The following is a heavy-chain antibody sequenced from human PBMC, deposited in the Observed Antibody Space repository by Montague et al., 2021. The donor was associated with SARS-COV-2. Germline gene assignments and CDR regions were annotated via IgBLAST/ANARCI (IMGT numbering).Heavy chain of an antibody. CDR1: GFTFSDYW. CDR3: VRDGDHWDFDY. V-gene: IGHV3-74*01. D-gene: IGHD2-21*01. CDR2: IKGDGTNT. J-gene: IGHJ4*02. Sequence: SLRLSCATSGFTFSDYWMHWVRQAPGKGLVWVPRIKGDGTNTIYADSVKGRFATSRDNAQNTVYLQMSSLRAEDAAVYYCVRDGDHWDFDYWGQGALVTVSS.